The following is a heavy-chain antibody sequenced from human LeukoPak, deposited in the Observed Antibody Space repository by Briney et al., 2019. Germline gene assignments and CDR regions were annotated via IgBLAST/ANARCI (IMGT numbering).Heavy chain of an antibody. CDR3: ARHLSGDDI. J-gene: IGHJ3*02. Sequence: GGSLRLSCAASGFTLSSNYMSWVRQAPGKGLEWVSIIYSSGSTYYADSVKGRFTISRDNSKNTLYLQMNSLRDEDTAVYYCARHLSGDDIWGQGTMVTVPS. CDR2: IYSSGST. D-gene: IGHD4-17*01. V-gene: IGHV3-53*01. CDR1: GFTLSSNY.